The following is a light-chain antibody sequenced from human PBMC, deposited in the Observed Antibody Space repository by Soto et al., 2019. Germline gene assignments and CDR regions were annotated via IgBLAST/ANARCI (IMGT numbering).Light chain of an antibody. Sequence: QSALTQPASVSGPPGQSITISCTGTSSDVGGYHYVSWYQQLPGKAPKLMIYELTKRPSGVSNRFSGSKSDNTASLTISGLQAEDEADYYCSAYTTRSAVFGTGTKVTVL. V-gene: IGLV2-14*01. CDR2: ELT. CDR1: SSDVGGYHY. J-gene: IGLJ1*01. CDR3: SAYTTRSAV.